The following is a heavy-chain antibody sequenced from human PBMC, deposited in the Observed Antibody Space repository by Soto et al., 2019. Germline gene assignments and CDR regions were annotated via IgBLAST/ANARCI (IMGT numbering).Heavy chain of an antibody. CDR3: ARGQRFSEWFGH. Sequence: SETLSLTCTVSGGAINSYYWTWIRQPAGKGLEWIGRIYSSGSTKYNPSLQSRVTMSLDTSKNQFSLRLTSVTAADTAVYYCARGQRFSEWFGHWGQGNLVTGSS. D-gene: IGHD3-3*01. CDR1: GGAINSYY. CDR2: IYSSGST. J-gene: IGHJ5*02. V-gene: IGHV4-4*07.